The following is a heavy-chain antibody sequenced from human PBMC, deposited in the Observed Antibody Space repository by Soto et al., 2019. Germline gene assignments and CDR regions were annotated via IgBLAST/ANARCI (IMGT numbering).Heavy chain of an antibody. D-gene: IGHD4-17*01. CDR2: IYYSGST. Sequence: PSETLSLTCTVSGGSISSYYWSWIRQPPGKGLERIGYIYYSGSTNYNPSLKSRVTISVDTSKNQFSLKLSSVTAADTAVYYCARLTVTTAFSYFDYWGQGTLITVSS. CDR1: GGSISSYY. J-gene: IGHJ4*02. CDR3: ARLTVTTAFSYFDY. V-gene: IGHV4-59*08.